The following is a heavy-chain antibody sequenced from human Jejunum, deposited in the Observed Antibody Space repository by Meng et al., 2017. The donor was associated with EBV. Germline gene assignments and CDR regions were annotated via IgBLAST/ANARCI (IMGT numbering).Heavy chain of an antibody. CDR2: MNPSSDDT. V-gene: IGHV1-8*01. D-gene: IGHD6-13*01. CDR3: ARAVGAAGSMVNFNY. CDR1: GYTFTSND. Sequence: QVHLVHFGAEVRKPGASWKASCKASGYTFTSNDINWVGQATGQGLEWIGWMNPSSDDTGFAQKFQGRVTVTRDNSINTAYMELSSLTSDDTAVYYCARAVGAAGSMVNFNYWGQGTLVTVSS. J-gene: IGHJ4*02.